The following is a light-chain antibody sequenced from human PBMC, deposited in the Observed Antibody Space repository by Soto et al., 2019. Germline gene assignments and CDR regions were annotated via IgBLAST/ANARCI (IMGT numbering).Light chain of an antibody. V-gene: IGKV3-15*01. Sequence: EIVMTQSPATLSGSPGERVPLPCRATQSVSSNLAWYQQKPGQAPRLLIYGASTRATGLPARFSGSGSGTEFTLTISSLQSEDFAVYYCQQYNNWPPQITFGQGTRLEIK. CDR2: GAS. J-gene: IGKJ5*01. CDR3: QQYNNWPPQIT. CDR1: QSVSSN.